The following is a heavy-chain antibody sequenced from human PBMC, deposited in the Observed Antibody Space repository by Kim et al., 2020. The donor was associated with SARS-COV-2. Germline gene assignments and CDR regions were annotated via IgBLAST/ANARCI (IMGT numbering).Heavy chain of an antibody. D-gene: IGHD6-13*01. V-gene: IGHV3-23*01. J-gene: IGHJ1*01. CDR2: ISGSGGST. Sequence: GGSLRLSCAASGFTFSSYAMSWVRQAPGKGLEWVSAISGSGGSTYYADSVKGRFTISRDNSKNTLYLQMNSLRAEDTAVYYCAKDVSLYYSSSWYERPVAEYFQHWGQGTLVTVSS. CDR1: GFTFSSYA. CDR3: AKDVSLYYSSSWYERPVAEYFQH.